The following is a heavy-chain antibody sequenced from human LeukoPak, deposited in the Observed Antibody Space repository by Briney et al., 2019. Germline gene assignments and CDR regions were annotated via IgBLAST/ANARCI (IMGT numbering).Heavy chain of an antibody. CDR1: GFTFSSYW. Sequence: GGSLRLSCAASGFTFSSYWMSWVRQAPGKGLEWVANIKQDGSEKHYVDSVKGRFTISRDNAKNSLYLQMNSLRAEDTAVYYCARRNRAAAGTRSAYYYYYMDVWGKGTTVTVSS. CDR2: IKQDGSEK. J-gene: IGHJ6*03. CDR3: ARRNRAAAGTRSAYYYYYMDV. V-gene: IGHV3-7*01. D-gene: IGHD6-13*01.